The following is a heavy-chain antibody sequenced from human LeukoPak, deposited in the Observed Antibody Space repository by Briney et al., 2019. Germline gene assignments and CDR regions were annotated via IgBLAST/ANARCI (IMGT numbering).Heavy chain of an antibody. D-gene: IGHD3-10*01. J-gene: IGHJ4*02. CDR3: AKGSSEVRPYYFDY. Sequence: GGSLRLSCAASGFTFSNYAMSWVRQAPGKGLEWLSAISGGGDSTWYADSVKGRLTISRDNSTNTLSLQMSRLSTDDTTLYYCAKGSSEVRPYYFDYWGQGILVTVSS. V-gene: IGHV3-23*01. CDR2: ISGGGDST. CDR1: GFTFSNYA.